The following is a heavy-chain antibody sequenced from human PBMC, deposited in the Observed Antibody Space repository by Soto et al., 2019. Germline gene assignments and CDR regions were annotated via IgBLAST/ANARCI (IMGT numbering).Heavy chain of an antibody. J-gene: IGHJ4*02. CDR2: ITSGGRNT. CDR1: GFTFRSYA. Sequence: PGGSLRLSCATSGFTFRSYAMSWVRQAPGKGLEWVSSITSGGRNTCYAGSVKGRFTISRDNAKNTLSLQMNSLRAEDTAVYYCARDPVTIFGVVINYSDYWGQGTLVTVSS. D-gene: IGHD3-3*01. CDR3: ARDPVTIFGVVINYSDY. V-gene: IGHV3-23*03.